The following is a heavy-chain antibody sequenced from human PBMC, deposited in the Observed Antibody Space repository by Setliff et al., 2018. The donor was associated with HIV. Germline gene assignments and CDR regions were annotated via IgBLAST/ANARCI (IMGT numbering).Heavy chain of an antibody. Sequence: GESLKISCKGSGYSFNTYWIGWVRQRPGKGLEWMGIIYPGDSETRYSPSFQGQVTISADKSISTAYLQCSSLKASDTAMYYCARLSGLYYYDSSGYYYGHYFDYWGQGTLVTVSS. D-gene: IGHD3-22*01. J-gene: IGHJ4*02. CDR1: GYSFNTYW. CDR2: IYPGDSET. CDR3: ARLSGLYYYDSSGYYYGHYFDY. V-gene: IGHV5-51*01.